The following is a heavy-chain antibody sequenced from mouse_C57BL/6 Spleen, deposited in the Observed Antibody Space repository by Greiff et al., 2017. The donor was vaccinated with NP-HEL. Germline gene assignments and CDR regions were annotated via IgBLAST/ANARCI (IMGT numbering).Heavy chain of an antibody. CDR3: AIIYYAMDY. V-gene: IGHV3-6*01. Sequence: ESGPGLVKPSQSLSLTCSVTGYSITSGYYWNWIRQFPGNKLEWMGYISYDGSNNYNPSLKNRISITRDTSKNQFFLKLNSVTTEDTATYYCAIIYYAMDYWGQGTSVTVSS. CDR2: ISYDGSN. J-gene: IGHJ4*01. CDR1: GYSITSGYY.